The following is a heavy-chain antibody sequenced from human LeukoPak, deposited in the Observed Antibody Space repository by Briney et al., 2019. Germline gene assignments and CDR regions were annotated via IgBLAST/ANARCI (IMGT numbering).Heavy chain of an antibody. J-gene: IGHJ4*02. CDR2: ISSSSNYI. D-gene: IGHD5-12*01. V-gene: IGHV3-21*01. CDR3: ARASLGGFDYGY. Sequence: GGSLRLSCAASGFTFSSYSVKGVRQARGRGVEWGSSISSSSNYIYYADSEKGRFTISRDNAKNSLYLQMNSLRAEYTAVYYCARASLGGFDYGYWGQGTLVTVSS. CDR1: GFTFSSYS.